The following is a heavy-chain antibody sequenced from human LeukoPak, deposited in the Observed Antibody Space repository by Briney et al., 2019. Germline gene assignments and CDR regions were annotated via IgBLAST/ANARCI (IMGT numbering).Heavy chain of an antibody. J-gene: IGHJ4*02. CDR1: GGSISSSSYY. CDR2: IYYSGST. V-gene: IGHV4-39*01. D-gene: IGHD5-24*01. Sequence: SETLSLTCTVSGGSISSSSYYWGWIRQPPGKGLEWIGCIYYSGSTYYNPSLKSRVTISVDTSKNQFSLKLSSVTAADTAVYYCARHTGPGMATNLFDYWGQGTLVTVSS. CDR3: ARHTGPGMATNLFDY.